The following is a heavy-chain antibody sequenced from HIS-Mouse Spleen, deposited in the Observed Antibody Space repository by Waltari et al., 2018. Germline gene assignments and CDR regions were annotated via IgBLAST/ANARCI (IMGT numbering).Heavy chain of an antibody. J-gene: IGHJ4*02. V-gene: IGHV3-30-3*01. CDR2: ISYDGSNK. D-gene: IGHD3-10*01. CDR3: ARVTGGGY. CDR1: GFPVSSYP. Sequence: HPFGCRRTSFAASGFPVSSYPMHWVRPAPGKGLEWVAVISYDGSNKYYADSVKGRFTISRDNSKNTLYLQMNSLRAEDTAVYYCARVTGGGYWGQGTLVTVSS.